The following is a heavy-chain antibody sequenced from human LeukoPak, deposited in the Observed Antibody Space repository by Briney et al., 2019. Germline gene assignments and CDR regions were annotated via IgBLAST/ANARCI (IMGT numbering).Heavy chain of an antibody. Sequence: GGSLRLSCAASGFTFSSYGMHWVRQAPGKGLEWVAVISYDGSNKYYADSMKGRFTISRDNSKNTLYLQMNSLRAEDTAVYYCTNLVRRDTKSYGGQGTLVTVSS. D-gene: IGHD2-2*01. CDR3: TNLVRRDTKSY. CDR1: GFTFSSYG. CDR2: ISYDGSNK. J-gene: IGHJ4*02. V-gene: IGHV3-30*18.